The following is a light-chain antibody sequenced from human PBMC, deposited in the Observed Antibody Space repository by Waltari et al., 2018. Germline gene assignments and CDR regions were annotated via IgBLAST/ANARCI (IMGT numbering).Light chain of an antibody. CDR3: SSRELSGHVV. V-gene: IGLV3-19*01. Sequence: SSDLTQDPDVSVALGHTVRITCQGDILRTYYGNWCRQKPGQAPELVIYGKNNRPSGIPDRFSASSSENTASLIITGAQAEDEADYDCSSRELSGHVVFGGGTRLTVL. J-gene: IGLJ2*01. CDR2: GKN. CDR1: ILRTYY.